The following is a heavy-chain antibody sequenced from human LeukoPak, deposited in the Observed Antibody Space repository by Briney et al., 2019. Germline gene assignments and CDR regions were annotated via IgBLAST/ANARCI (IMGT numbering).Heavy chain of an antibody. CDR3: AKVLYSNYGIPHY. Sequence: GGPLRLSCAASGFTFSSYAMSWVRQAPGKGLEWVSAISGSGGSTYYADSVKGRFTISRDNSKNTLYLQMNSLRAEDTAVYYCAKVLYSNYGIPHYWGQGTLVTVSS. CDR1: GFTFSSYA. V-gene: IGHV3-23*01. D-gene: IGHD4-11*01. CDR2: ISGSGGST. J-gene: IGHJ4*02.